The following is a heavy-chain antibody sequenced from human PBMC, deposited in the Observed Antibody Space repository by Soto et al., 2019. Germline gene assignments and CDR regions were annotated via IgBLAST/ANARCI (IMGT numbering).Heavy chain of an antibody. V-gene: IGHV4-59*01. Sequence: KPSETLSLTCTVSGGSISSYYWSWIRQSPGKGLEWIGHIYYSGSTNYNPSLKSRVTISVDTSKNQFSLKLSSVTAADTAVYYCARDMRYSTSSLYRLHNAEGPRYGMDVWGQGTTVTVSS. CDR3: ARDMRYSTSSLYRLHNAEGPRYGMDV. CDR1: GGSISSYY. CDR2: IYYSGST. J-gene: IGHJ6*02. D-gene: IGHD6-6*01.